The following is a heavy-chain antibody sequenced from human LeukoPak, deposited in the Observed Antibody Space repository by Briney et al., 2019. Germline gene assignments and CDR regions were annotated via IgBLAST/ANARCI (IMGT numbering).Heavy chain of an antibody. J-gene: IGHJ6*03. CDR1: GYTFTDYY. D-gene: IGHD3-10*01. V-gene: IGHV1-69-2*01. CDR2: VDPEDGET. Sequence: ASVKISCKVSGYTFTDYYMHWVQQAPGKGLEWMGLVDPEDGETIYAEKFQDRVTITADESTSTAYMELNSLRSEDTAVYYCARTGASYYYYYMDVWGKGTTVTVSS. CDR3: ARTGASYYYYYMDV.